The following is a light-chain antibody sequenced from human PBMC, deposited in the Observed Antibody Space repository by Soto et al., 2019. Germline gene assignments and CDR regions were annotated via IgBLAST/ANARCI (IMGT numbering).Light chain of an antibody. J-gene: IGKJ5*01. CDR2: GAS. Sequence: EIVLTQSPRTLSLSPGERATLSCRASQSVSSSYLAWYQQKPGQAPRLLLYGASSRATGIPDRFIASGSGTDITLTISGLEPEEVAVYYWQQYGSSLITFGQGTGLEIK. V-gene: IGKV3-20*01. CDR1: QSVSSSY. CDR3: QQYGSSLIT.